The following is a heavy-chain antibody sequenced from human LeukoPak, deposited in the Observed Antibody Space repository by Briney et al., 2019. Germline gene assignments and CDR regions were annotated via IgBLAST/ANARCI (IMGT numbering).Heavy chain of an antibody. Sequence: SETLSLTCTVSGGSISSYYWSWIRQPPGKGLEWIGYIYYSGSTNYNPSLKSRVTISVNTSKNQFSLKLNSVTAADTAIYYCTRGSRYCSSGSCYGWFDPWGQGTLVTVSS. J-gene: IGHJ5*02. D-gene: IGHD2-15*01. CDR1: GGSISSYY. V-gene: IGHV4-59*01. CDR2: IYYSGST. CDR3: TRGSRYCSSGSCYGWFDP.